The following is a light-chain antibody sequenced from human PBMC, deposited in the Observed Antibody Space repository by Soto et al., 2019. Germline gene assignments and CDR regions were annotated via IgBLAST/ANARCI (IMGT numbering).Light chain of an antibody. Sequence: EIVLTQSPGTLSLSPGERATLSCRASQSVSNNYLAWYQQKPGQAPRLLIYGASTRASGIPARFSGSGSGTDFTLTISSLEPEDFAVYHCQQYGGSPRTFGQGTKVDIK. J-gene: IGKJ1*01. V-gene: IGKV3-20*01. CDR2: GAS. CDR1: QSVSNNY. CDR3: QQYGGSPRT.